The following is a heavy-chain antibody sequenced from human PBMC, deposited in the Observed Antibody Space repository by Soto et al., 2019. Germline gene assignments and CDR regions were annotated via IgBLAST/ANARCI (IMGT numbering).Heavy chain of an antibody. D-gene: IGHD3-3*01. J-gene: IGHJ4*02. CDR1: GFTFDDYT. V-gene: IGHV3-43*01. CDR2: ISWDGGST. CDR3: AKDSRRVNYDFWSGGAGWFDY. Sequence: EVQLVESGGVVVQPGGSLRLSCAASGFTFDDYTMHWVRQAPGKGLEWVSLISWDGGSTYYADSVKGRFTISRDNSKNSLYLQMNSLRTEDTALYYCAKDSRRVNYDFWSGGAGWFDYWGQGTLVTVSS.